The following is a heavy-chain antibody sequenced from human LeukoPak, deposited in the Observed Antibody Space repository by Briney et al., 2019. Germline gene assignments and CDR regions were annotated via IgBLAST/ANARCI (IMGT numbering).Heavy chain of an antibody. CDR3: PRVTPYGSGRSRYKPLDRRTNWFDP. Sequence: PAETLSLTCAVYGRSFSGYYWSWIRQPPGKGLEWIGEINHSGSTNYNPSLKSRFTISVDTSQNQFSLNLASVTAEDPAVFYCPRVTPYGSGRSRYKPLDRRTNWFDPWGQGTLITVSS. D-gene: IGHD3-10*01. J-gene: IGHJ5*02. V-gene: IGHV4-34*01. CDR2: INHSGST. CDR1: GRSFSGYY.